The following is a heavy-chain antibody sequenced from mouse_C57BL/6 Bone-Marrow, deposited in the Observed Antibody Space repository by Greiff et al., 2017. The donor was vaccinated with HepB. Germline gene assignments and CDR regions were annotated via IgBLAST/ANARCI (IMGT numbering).Heavy chain of an antibody. D-gene: IGHD1-1*01. CDR2: ISDGGSYT. Sequence: DVKLVESGGGLVKPGGSLKLSCAASGFTFSSYAMSWVRQTPEKRLEWVATISDGGSYTYYPDNVKGRFTISRDNAKNNLYLQMSHLKSEDTAMYYCARDPATVVNAMDYWGQGTSVTVSS. CDR1: GFTFSSYA. J-gene: IGHJ4*01. V-gene: IGHV5-4*01. CDR3: ARDPATVVNAMDY.